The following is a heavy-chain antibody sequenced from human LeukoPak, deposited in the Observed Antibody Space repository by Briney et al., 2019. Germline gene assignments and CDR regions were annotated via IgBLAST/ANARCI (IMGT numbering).Heavy chain of an antibody. J-gene: IGHJ6*02. CDR2: ISYDGSNK. Sequence: GGSLRLSCAASGLTFSSYAMHWVRQAPGKGLEWVAVISYDGSNKYYADSVKGRFTISRDNSKNTLYLQMNSLRAEDTAVYYCAREDIVVVPAAIWYYGMDVWGQGTTVTVSS. V-gene: IGHV3-30-3*01. CDR1: GLTFSSYA. CDR3: AREDIVVVPAAIWYYGMDV. D-gene: IGHD2-2*02.